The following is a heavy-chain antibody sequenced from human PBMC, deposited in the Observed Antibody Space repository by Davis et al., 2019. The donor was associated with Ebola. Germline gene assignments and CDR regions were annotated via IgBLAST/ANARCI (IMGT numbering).Heavy chain of an antibody. Sequence: GESLKISCAASGFTFSSYGMHWVRQARGKGLEWVAVIWYDGSNKYYADSVKGRFTISRDNSKNTLYLQMNSLRAEDTAVYYCAREVVGAIPDYWGQGTLVTVSS. J-gene: IGHJ4*02. CDR2: IWYDGSNK. D-gene: IGHD1-26*01. CDR1: GFTFSSYG. CDR3: AREVVGAIPDY. V-gene: IGHV3-33*01.